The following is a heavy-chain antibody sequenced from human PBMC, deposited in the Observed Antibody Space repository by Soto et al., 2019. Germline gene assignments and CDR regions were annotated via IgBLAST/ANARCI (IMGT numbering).Heavy chain of an antibody. CDR2: ISAHNGNT. CDR3: ARGRYGDY. CDR1: GYIFTTYG. Sequence: QVHLVQSGAEVKKPGASVKVSCKGSGYIFTTYGITWVRQAPGQGLEWMGWISAHNGNTNYAQKLQRRVTVTRDTSTSTPYMELRNLRSDDTAVYYCARGRYGDYWGQGDLVTVPS. D-gene: IGHD1-1*01. V-gene: IGHV1-18*01. J-gene: IGHJ4*02.